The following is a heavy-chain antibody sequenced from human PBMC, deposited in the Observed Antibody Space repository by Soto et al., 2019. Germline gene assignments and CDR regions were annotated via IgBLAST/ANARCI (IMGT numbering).Heavy chain of an antibody. Sequence: ASVKVSCKTSGDTITSYAMHCVRQAPGQRLEWMGWINAGNGNTKYSQKFQGRVTITRDTSASTAYMELSSLRSEDTAVYYCARDYRDTASPTWYFDLWGRGTLVTVSS. CDR2: INAGNGNT. V-gene: IGHV1-3*01. CDR3: ARDYRDTASPTWYFDL. CDR1: GDTITSYA. D-gene: IGHD5-18*01. J-gene: IGHJ2*01.